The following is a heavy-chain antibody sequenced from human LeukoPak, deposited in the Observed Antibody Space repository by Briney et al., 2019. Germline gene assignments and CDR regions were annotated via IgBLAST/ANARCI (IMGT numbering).Heavy chain of an antibody. CDR1: GFTFCNYW. CDR3: ARDWQWQQLDGDAFDI. Sequence: GGSLRLSCAASGFTFCNYWMTWVRQAPGKGLEWVANIKQDGSEKYYVDSVKGRFTISRDNAKNSLFLQMNSLRAEDTAVYYCARDWQWQQLDGDAFDIWGQGTMVTVSS. V-gene: IGHV3-7*04. J-gene: IGHJ3*02. D-gene: IGHD6-13*01. CDR2: IKQDGSEK.